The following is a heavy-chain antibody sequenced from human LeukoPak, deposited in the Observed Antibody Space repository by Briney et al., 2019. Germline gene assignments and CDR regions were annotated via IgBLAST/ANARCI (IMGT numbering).Heavy chain of an antibody. Sequence: PGGSLRLSCAASGFTFSDRWMSWVRQAPGKGLEWVGRIKSKTDGGTTDFAAPVKGRFTISRDDSKNTLYLQMNSLRAEDTAVYYCARPYRASSSMGYFDYWGQGTLVTVSS. D-gene: IGHD6-6*01. CDR3: ARPYRASSSMGYFDY. CDR2: IKSKTDGGTT. CDR1: GFTFSDRW. J-gene: IGHJ4*02. V-gene: IGHV3-15*01.